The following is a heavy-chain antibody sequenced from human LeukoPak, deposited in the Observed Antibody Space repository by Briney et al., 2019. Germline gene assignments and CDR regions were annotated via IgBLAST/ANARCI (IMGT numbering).Heavy chain of an antibody. V-gene: IGHV3-48*01. D-gene: IGHD1-1*01. CDR3: ARVAKERVGGVYYFDY. CDR2: ISSSSTI. J-gene: IGHJ4*02. CDR1: GFTFSSYS. Sequence: GGSLRLSSAASGFTFSSYSMNWVRQAPGKGLEWVSYISSSSTIYYADSVKGRFTISRETAKNSLYLQMNSLRAGDTAVYYCARVAKERVGGVYYFDYWGQGTLVTVSS.